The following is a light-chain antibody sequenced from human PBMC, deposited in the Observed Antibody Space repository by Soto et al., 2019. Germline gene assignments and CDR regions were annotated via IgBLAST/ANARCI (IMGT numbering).Light chain of an antibody. CDR1: QSISTW. CDR3: QHYNTYPLT. CDR2: KAS. Sequence: DIQMTQSPSTLSASVGDRVTITCRASQSISTWLAWYQQKPGKAPKLLMYKASSLEGGVPSMFSGSGSGTEFNITISSLQPDDFATYYCQHYNTYPLTFGGGTTVDIK. J-gene: IGKJ4*01. V-gene: IGKV1-5*03.